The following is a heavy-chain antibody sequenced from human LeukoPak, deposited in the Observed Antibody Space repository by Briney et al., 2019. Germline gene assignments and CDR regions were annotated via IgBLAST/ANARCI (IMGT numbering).Heavy chain of an antibody. J-gene: IGHJ3*01. D-gene: IGHD3-22*01. V-gene: IGHV4-59*08. CDR2: MYYSGSS. CDR1: GGTISGYY. Sequence: SETLSLTCSVSGGTISGYYWSWIRQSPGKGLVWIGYMYYSGSSNYNPFLKSRVTISIDMSTNQFSLKLSSVTAADTALYYCARQFTYYYDSSGYPRDAFDVWGQGTMVTVSS. CDR3: ARQFTYYYDSSGYPRDAFDV.